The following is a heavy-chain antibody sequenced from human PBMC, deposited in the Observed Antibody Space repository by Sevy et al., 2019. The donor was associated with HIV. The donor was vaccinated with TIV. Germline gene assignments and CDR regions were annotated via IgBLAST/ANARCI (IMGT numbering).Heavy chain of an antibody. CDR2: ISGSGGST. D-gene: IGHD2-15*01. J-gene: IGHJ5*02. CDR3: AKIDCSGGSCYSLGTVWFDP. CDR1: GFTFSSYA. V-gene: IGHV3-23*01. Sequence: GSLRLSCAASGFTFSSYAMSWVRQAPGKGLEWVSAISGSGGSTYYADSVKGRFTISRDNSKNTLYLQMNSLRAEDTAVYYCAKIDCSGGSCYSLGTVWFDPWGQGTLVTVSS.